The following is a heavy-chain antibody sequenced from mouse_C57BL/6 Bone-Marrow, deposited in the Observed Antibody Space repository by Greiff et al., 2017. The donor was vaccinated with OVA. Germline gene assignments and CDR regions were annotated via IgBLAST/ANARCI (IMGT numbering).Heavy chain of an antibody. J-gene: IGHJ2*01. CDR1: GYTFTSYW. CDR2: IDPSDSYT. D-gene: IGHD1-1*01. V-gene: IGHV1-59*01. CDR3: AREITTVVAAYYCDY. Sequence: VQLQQPGAELVRPGTSVKLSCKASGYTFTSYWMHWVKQRPGQGLEWIGVIDPSDSYTNYNQKFKGKATLTVDTSSSTAYMQLSSLTSEDSAVYYCAREITTVVAAYYCDYRGQGTTLTVSS.